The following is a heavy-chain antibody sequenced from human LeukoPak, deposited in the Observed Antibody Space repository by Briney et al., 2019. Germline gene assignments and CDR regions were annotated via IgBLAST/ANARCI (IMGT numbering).Heavy chain of an antibody. D-gene: IGHD3-10*01. CDR2: IGTAGDT. V-gene: IGHV3-13*01. Sequence: GGSLRLSCAASGFTFSSNDMHWVRQATRKGLEWVSAIGTAGDTYYPGSVKGRFTISRENAKNSLYLQMNSLRAGDTAVYYCARGGRSGSYYKAFDYWGQGTLVTVSS. CDR3: ARGGRSGSYYKAFDY. J-gene: IGHJ4*02. CDR1: GFTFSSND.